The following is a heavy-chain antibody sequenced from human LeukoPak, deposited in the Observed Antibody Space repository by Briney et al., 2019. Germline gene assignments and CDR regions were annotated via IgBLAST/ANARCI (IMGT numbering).Heavy chain of an antibody. CDR3: AKDDPFFDY. Sequence: GGSLRLSCAASGFTFSSYGIHWVRQTPGKGLEWVAFIRSDGNKQNYADSVKGRFTISRDNSKNTVYLRMDSLRTEDTAVYYCAKDDPFFDYWGQGILVTVSS. CDR2: IRSDGNKQ. CDR1: GFTFSSYG. V-gene: IGHV3-30*02. J-gene: IGHJ4*02.